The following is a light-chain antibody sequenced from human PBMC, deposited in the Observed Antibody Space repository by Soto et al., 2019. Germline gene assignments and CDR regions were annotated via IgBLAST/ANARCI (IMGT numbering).Light chain of an antibody. CDR3: QRRSNWSTT. CDR1: QSVSSY. V-gene: IGKV3-11*01. J-gene: IGKJ5*01. CDR2: GAF. Sequence: EIVLTQSPATLSLSPGERAALSCWASQSVSSYLAWYQQKPGQAPRLLIYGAFNRATGIPARFSGSGSGTDFTLTISSLEPEDSAIYYCQRRSNWSTTFGQGTRLEIK.